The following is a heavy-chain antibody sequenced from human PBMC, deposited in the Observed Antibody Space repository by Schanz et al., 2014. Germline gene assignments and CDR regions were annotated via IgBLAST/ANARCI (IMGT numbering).Heavy chain of an antibody. CDR3: AIIGVMVAVAGTRADY. D-gene: IGHD6-19*01. CDR1: GFTFSSYA. CDR2: LSGSGGST. Sequence: EVHLVESGGGLVKRGGSLRLSCAASGFTFSSYAMSWVRQAPGKGLEWVSALSGSGGSTYYADSVKGRFSISRDNAKNSLFLQMNRLRAEDTALYYCAIIGVMVAVAGTRADYWGQGTLVTVSS. V-gene: IGHV3-21*01. J-gene: IGHJ4*02.